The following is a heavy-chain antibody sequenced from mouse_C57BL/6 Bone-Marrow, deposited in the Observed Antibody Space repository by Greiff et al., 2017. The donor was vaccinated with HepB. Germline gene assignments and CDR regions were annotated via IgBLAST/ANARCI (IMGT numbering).Heavy chain of an antibody. V-gene: IGHV1-81*01. CDR1: GYTFTSYG. Sequence: VKLMESGAELARPGASVKLSCKASGYTFTSYGISWVKQRTGQGLEWIGEIYPRSGNTYYNEKFKGKATLTADKSSSTAYMELRSLTSEDSAVYFCARRGAYSYYFDYWGQGTTLTVSS. CDR3: ARRGAYSYYFDY. D-gene: IGHD2-10*01. J-gene: IGHJ2*01. CDR2: IYPRSGNT.